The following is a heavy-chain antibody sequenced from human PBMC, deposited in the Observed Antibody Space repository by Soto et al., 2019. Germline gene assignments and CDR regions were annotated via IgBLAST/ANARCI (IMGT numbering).Heavy chain of an antibody. CDR2: IIPIFGTA. Sequence: QVQLVQSGAEVKKPGSSVKVSCKASGGTFSSYAISWVRQAPGQGLEWMGGIIPIFGTANYAQKFQGRVMNTADKSTSTAYMELSSLRSEDTAVYYCARSRRLGELSPTRRWWYFDLWGRGTLVTVSS. V-gene: IGHV1-69*06. CDR3: ARSRRLGELSPTRRWWYFDL. J-gene: IGHJ2*01. D-gene: IGHD3-16*02. CDR1: GGTFSSYA.